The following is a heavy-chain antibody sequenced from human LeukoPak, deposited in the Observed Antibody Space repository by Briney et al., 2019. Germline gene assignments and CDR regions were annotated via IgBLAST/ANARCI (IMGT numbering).Heavy chain of an antibody. D-gene: IGHD3-10*01. CDR3: ARVLGSGTYLYYLDF. V-gene: IGHV5-51*01. CDR2: IYPGDSDT. Sequence: GESLKISCQGSGYNFAGLWIGWVRQMPGKGLEWMGIIYPGDSDTKYSPPFEGQVTISADKSINTAYLQWSSLKASDNGMYFCARVLGSGTYLYYLDFWGQGTLVTVSS. CDR1: GYNFAGLW. J-gene: IGHJ4*02.